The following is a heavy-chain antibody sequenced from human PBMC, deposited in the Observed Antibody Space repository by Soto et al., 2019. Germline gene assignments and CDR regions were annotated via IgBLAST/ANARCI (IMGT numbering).Heavy chain of an antibody. CDR3: ARRWGRSFDY. CDR1: GGSITSSSYY. J-gene: IGHJ4*02. D-gene: IGHD2-15*01. CDR2: IYYSGST. Sequence: SETLSLTCTVSGGSITSSSYYWGWIRQPPGKGLEWIGSIYYSGSTYYNPSLKSRVTISVDTSKNQFSLKLSSVTAADTAVYYCARRWGRSFDYWGQGTLVTVS. V-gene: IGHV4-39*07.